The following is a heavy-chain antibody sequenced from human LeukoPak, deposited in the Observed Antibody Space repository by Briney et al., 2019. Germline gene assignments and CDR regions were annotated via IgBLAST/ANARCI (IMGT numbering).Heavy chain of an antibody. J-gene: IGHJ5*02. Sequence: SETLSLTCAVYGGSFSGYYWSWIRQPPGKGLDWIGEINHSGSTNYNPSLKSRVTISVDTSKNQFSLKLSSVTAADTAVYYCASEERRPGGYYDSSGSAWGQGTLVTVSS. V-gene: IGHV4-34*01. CDR3: ASEERRPGGYYDSSGSA. CDR1: GGSFSGYY. D-gene: IGHD3-22*01. CDR2: INHSGST.